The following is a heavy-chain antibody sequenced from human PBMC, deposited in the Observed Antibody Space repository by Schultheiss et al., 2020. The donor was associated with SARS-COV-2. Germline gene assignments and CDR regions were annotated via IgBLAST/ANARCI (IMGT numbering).Heavy chain of an antibody. CDR2: ISYDGSNK. CDR1: GFTFSSYA. D-gene: IGHD3-10*01. J-gene: IGHJ6*02. V-gene: IGHV3-30*04. Sequence: GGSLRLSCAASGFTFSSYAMSWVRQAPGKGLEWVAVISYDGSNKYYADSVKGRFTISRDNSKNTVYLEMNRLRAEDTAVYYCARGDVRRGDYYYGMDVWGQGTTVTVSS. CDR3: ARGDVRRGDYYYGMDV.